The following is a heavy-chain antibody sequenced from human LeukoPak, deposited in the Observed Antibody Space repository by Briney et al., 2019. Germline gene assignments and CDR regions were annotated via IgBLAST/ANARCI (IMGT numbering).Heavy chain of an antibody. CDR1: SGSFSGYY. J-gene: IGHJ5*02. CDR2: INHSGST. CDR3: ARGRMVYAARQRFDP. V-gene: IGHV4-34*01. Sequence: SETLSLTCAVYSGSFSGYYWSWNRPPPGKGLEWIGEINHSGSTNYNPSLKSRVTISVDTSKNQFSLKLSSVTAADTAVYYCARGRMVYAARQRFDPWGQGTLVTVSS. D-gene: IGHD2-8*01.